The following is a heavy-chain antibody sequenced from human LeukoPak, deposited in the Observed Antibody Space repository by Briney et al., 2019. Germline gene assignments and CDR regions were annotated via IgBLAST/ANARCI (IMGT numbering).Heavy chain of an antibody. CDR1: GGTFSSYA. Sequence: VASVKVSCKASGGTFSSYAISWVRQAPGQGLEWMGRIIPILGIANYAQKFQSRVTITADKSTSTAYMELSSLRSEDTAVYYCARMLFCSGGSCYSGNDYWGQGTLVTVSS. D-gene: IGHD2-15*01. J-gene: IGHJ4*02. CDR3: ARMLFCSGGSCYSGNDY. CDR2: IIPILGIA. V-gene: IGHV1-69*04.